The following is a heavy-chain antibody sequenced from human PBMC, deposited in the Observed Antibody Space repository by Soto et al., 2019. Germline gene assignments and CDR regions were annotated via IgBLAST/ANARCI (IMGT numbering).Heavy chain of an antibody. Sequence: VGSLRLSCAASGFTFSSYAMSWVRQAPGKGLEWVSAISGSGGSTYYADSVKGRFTISRDNSKNTLYLQMNSLRAEDTAVYYCAKVGRYGDYENWGQGTLVTVSS. CDR1: GFTFSSYA. V-gene: IGHV3-23*01. J-gene: IGHJ4*02. D-gene: IGHD4-17*01. CDR3: AKVGRYGDYEN. CDR2: ISGSGGST.